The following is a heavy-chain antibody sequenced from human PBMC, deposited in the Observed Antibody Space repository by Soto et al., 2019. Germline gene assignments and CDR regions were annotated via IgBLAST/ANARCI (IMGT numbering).Heavy chain of an antibody. Sequence: QVQLVQSGAEVKKPGSSVKVSCKASGGSLSNFGISWVRQAPGQGLEWMGGIIPVFGTANYAQKFQCRVTISADESSSIVYLNVTIMRSEDTAVYDCARGDATKIIVATIYGVDVWGPGNTVTVSS. CDR1: GGSLSNFG. J-gene: IGHJ6*02. CDR3: ARGDATKIIVATIYGVDV. CDR2: IIPVFGTA. D-gene: IGHD1-26*01. V-gene: IGHV1-69*12.